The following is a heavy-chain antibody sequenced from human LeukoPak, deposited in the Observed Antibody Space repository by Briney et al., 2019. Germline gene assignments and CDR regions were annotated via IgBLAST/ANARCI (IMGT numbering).Heavy chain of an antibody. D-gene: IGHD2-2*01. Sequence: AASVKVSCKASGYTFTSYDINWVRQAIGQGLEWMGWMNPNSGNTGYAQKFQGRVTMTRNTSISTAYMELSSLRSEDTAVYYCARVCPRGVVVVPAATYYYYYYGMDVWGQGTTVTVSS. J-gene: IGHJ6*02. CDR2: MNPNSGNT. CDR1: GYTFTSYD. CDR3: ARVCPRGVVVVPAATYYYYYYGMDV. V-gene: IGHV1-8*01.